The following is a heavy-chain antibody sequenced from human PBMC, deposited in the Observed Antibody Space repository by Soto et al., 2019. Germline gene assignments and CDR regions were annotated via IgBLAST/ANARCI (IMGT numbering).Heavy chain of an antibody. D-gene: IGHD2-15*01. CDR2: IYWDNDR. Sequence: QITLKESGPTLVEPTQTLTLTCSFSGFSLTNSGVGVGWFRQAPGKALECLGIIYWDNDRRYNPSLKTRLTITKNTSKNQVVLPMTYMEPVDTGTYYCARRVSYSAWDVGWFDSWGQGTPVTVS. CDR1: GFSLTNSGVG. J-gene: IGHJ5*01. CDR3: ARRVSYSAWDVGWFDS. V-gene: IGHV2-5*02.